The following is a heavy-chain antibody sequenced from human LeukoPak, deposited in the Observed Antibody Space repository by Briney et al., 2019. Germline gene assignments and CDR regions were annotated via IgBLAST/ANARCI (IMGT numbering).Heavy chain of an antibody. V-gene: IGHV4-61*02. CDR2: IYTSGST. CDR3: ARAKYYKVLPGYYFDY. D-gene: IGHD3-9*01. Sequence: SETLSLTCTVSGGSISSGSYYWSWIRQPAGKGLEWIGRIYTSGSTNYNPSLKSRVTISVDTSKNQFSLKLSSVTAADTAVYYCARAKYYKVLPGYYFDYWGQGALVTVSS. CDR1: GGSISSGSYY. J-gene: IGHJ4*02.